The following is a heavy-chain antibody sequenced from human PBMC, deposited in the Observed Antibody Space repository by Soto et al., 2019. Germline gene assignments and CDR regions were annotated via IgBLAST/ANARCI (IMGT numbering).Heavy chain of an antibody. CDR1: GFPFNNYA. Sequence: VQLVESGGGVVQPGRSLRLSCAASGFPFNNYAMHWVRQAPGKGLEWVALISYDGSNKYYADSVKGRFTISRDNSKNTLYLQMNRLRAEDTAVYYCAIETLWGTAMVLWYFDLWGRVTLVTVSS. J-gene: IGHJ2*01. V-gene: IGHV3-30-3*01. CDR3: AIETLWGTAMVLWYFDL. CDR2: ISYDGSNK. D-gene: IGHD5-18*01.